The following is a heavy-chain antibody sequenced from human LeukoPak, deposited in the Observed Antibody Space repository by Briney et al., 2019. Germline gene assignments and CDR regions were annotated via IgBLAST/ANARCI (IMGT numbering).Heavy chain of an antibody. CDR1: GGSISSYY. V-gene: IGHV4-59*12. CDR3: ARIPIVVVVAAKKANYYYYYGMDV. J-gene: IGHJ6*02. Sequence: SETLSLTCTVSGGSISSYYWSWIRQPPGKGLEWIGYIYYSGSTYYNPSLKSRVTISVDTSKNQFSLKLSSVTAADTAVYYCARIPIVVVVAAKKANYYYYYGMDVWGQGTTVTVSS. CDR2: IYYSGST. D-gene: IGHD2-15*01.